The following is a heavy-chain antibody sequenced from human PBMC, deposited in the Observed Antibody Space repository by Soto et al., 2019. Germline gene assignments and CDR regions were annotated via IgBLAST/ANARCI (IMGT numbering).Heavy chain of an antibody. CDR3: AKELVAYGEYDTYYYGMDV. Sequence: GGSLRLSCAASGFTFSNYGMHWVRQAPGKWLEWVAIISYDGRDKNYADSVKGRFTISRDNSKNTMYLQMNSLRAEDTAVYYCAKELVAYGEYDTYYYGMDVWGQGXTVTVSS. D-gene: IGHD4-17*01. CDR1: GFTFSNYG. J-gene: IGHJ6*02. CDR2: ISYDGRDK. V-gene: IGHV3-30*18.